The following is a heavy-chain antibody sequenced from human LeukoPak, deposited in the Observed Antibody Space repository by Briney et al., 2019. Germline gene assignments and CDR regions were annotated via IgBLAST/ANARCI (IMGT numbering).Heavy chain of an antibody. V-gene: IGHV4-31*03. D-gene: IGHD3-22*01. CDR1: GGSISSGGYY. J-gene: IGHJ4*02. CDR2: IYYSGST. Sequence: SQTLSLTCTVSGGSISSGGYYWSWIRQHPGKGLEWIGYIYYSGSTYYNPSLKSRVTISVDTSKNQFSLKLSSVTAADTAVYYCARVGVNQYYDSSGYQHQIFDYWGQGTLVTVSS. CDR3: ARVGVNQYYDSSGYQHQIFDY.